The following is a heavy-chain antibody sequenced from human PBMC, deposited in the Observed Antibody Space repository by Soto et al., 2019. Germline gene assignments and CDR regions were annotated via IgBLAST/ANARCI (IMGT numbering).Heavy chain of an antibody. Sequence: QVHLQESGPGLVKPSQNLSLTCTVSGGSISSGGYYWRWIRPHPGEGLEWIVYIYYRGRTHYNPSLKSRVTITVATSRDRFSLTQISVTVGGTDVDYCAVEYCGGDCYSDSWVQGTLVIVSS. J-gene: IGHJ4*02. CDR3: AVEYCGGDCYSDS. V-gene: IGHV4-31*03. CDR2: IYYRGRT. D-gene: IGHD2-21*02. CDR1: GGSISSGGYY.